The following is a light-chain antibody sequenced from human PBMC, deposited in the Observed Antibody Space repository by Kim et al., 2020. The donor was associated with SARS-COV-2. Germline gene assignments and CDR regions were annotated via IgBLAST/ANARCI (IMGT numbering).Light chain of an antibody. Sequence: SPVDDAPLPCRASQNINSNLAWYQQKPGQAPRLLIYGASTRATGIPARFSGSRSGTEFTLTFSSLQSEDFANYYCQQYSEWPLTFGGGTKVDIK. CDR3: QQYSEWPLT. V-gene: IGKV3D-15*01. CDR1: QNINSN. J-gene: IGKJ4*01. CDR2: GAS.